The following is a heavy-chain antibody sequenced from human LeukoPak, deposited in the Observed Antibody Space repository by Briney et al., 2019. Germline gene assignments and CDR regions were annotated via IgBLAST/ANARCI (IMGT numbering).Heavy chain of an antibody. CDR3: AREGPNYYYYYGMDV. Sequence: GGSLRLSCAASGFTFSSYGTHWVRQAPGKGLEWVAVIWYDGSNKYYADSVKGRFTISRDNSKNTLYLQMNSLRAEDTAVYYCAREGPNYYYYYGMDVWGQGTTVTVSS. V-gene: IGHV3-33*01. CDR1: GFTFSSYG. CDR2: IWYDGSNK. J-gene: IGHJ6*02.